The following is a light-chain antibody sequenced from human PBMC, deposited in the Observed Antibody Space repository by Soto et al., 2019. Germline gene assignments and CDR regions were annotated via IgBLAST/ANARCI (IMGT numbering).Light chain of an antibody. CDR1: SSDVGGYNY. Sequence: QSVLTQPASVSGSPGQSITISCTGTSSDVGGYNYVSWYQQHPGKAPKLMIYEVSNRPSGVSNRFSGSKSGNTALLTISGLKPKSKAVYYSGYNTTIISLYFFGVGTKFTVL. CDR3: GYNTTIISLYF. V-gene: IGLV2-14*01. CDR2: EVS. J-gene: IGLJ1*01.